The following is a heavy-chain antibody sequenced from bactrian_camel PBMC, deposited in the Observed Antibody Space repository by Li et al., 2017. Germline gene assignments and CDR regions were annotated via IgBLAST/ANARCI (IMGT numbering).Heavy chain of an antibody. CDR3: AAVLRGGGNCDTTSNFVY. CDR2: LDADGST. Sequence: HVQLVESGGGSVQTGGSLRLSCAASGVTYASTHDVNCMGWFRQAPGKEREGVAVLDADGSTTYADYVQGRFTVSKDTGRNILNLQMNNLKPDDTAMYTCAAVLRGGGNCDTTSNFVYWGQGTQVTVS. V-gene: IGHV3S53*01. CDR1: GVTYASTHDVNC. D-gene: IGHD8*01. J-gene: IGHJ4*01.